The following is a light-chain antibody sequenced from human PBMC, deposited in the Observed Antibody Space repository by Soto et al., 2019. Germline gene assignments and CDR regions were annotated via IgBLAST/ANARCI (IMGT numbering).Light chain of an antibody. CDR2: GAS. CDR1: QTISSNY. CDR3: QQYGSSPCT. Sequence: ETVLTQSPGTLSLSPGERATLSCRARQTISSNYLAWYRQTPGQATSLLIYGASKRATGIADRFSSSGSGTDFTIIISSLEPEDFALYYCQQYGSSPCTFGQGTTVKIK. V-gene: IGKV3-20*01. J-gene: IGKJ1*01.